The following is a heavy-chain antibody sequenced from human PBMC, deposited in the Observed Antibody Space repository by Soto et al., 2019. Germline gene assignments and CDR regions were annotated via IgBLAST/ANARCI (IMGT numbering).Heavy chain of an antibody. J-gene: IGHJ4*02. V-gene: IGHV4-4*02. CDR1: SGSISSSNW. CDR2: IYHSGST. D-gene: IGHD5-12*01. Sequence: QVQLQESGPGLVKPSGTLSLNCAVSSGSISSSNWWSWVRQPPGKGLEWIGEIYHSGSTNYNPSLKSRVTISVDKSKNQFSLKLSSVTAADTAVYYCARRTYIVATIEPFDYLGQGTLVTVSS. CDR3: ARRTYIVATIEPFDY.